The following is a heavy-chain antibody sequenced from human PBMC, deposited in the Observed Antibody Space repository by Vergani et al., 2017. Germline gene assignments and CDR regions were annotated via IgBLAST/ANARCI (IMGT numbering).Heavy chain of an antibody. CDR2: INHSGST. V-gene: IGHV4-34*01. D-gene: IGHD1-1*01. CDR1: GGSFSGYY. Sequence: QVQLQQWGAGLLKPSETLSLTCAVYGGSFSGYYWSWIRQPPGKGLEWIGEINHSGSTNYNPSLKSRVTISVDTSKNQFSLKLSSVTAADTAVYYCARGLPFYKWGQGTLGTVSS. CDR3: ARGLPFYK. J-gene: IGHJ4*02.